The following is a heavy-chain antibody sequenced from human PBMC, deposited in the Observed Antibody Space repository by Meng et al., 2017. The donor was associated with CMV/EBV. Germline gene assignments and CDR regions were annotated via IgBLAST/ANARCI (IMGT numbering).Heavy chain of an antibody. CDR3: ARAKIMYYYDSSGYYYDY. CDR2: INHSGST. J-gene: IGHJ4*02. Sequence: QGPLQHVGAGLLKPSGPLSLTCAVYGGSFSGYYWSWIRQPPGKGLEWIGEINHSGSTNYNPSLKSRVTISVDTSKNQFSLKLSSVTAADTAVYYCARAKIMYYYDSSGYYYDYWGQGTLVTVSS. CDR1: GGSFSGYY. V-gene: IGHV4-34*01. D-gene: IGHD3-22*01.